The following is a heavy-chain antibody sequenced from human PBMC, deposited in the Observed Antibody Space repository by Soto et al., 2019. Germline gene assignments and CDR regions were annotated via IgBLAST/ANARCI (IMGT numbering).Heavy chain of an antibody. CDR2: IYYSGST. J-gene: IGHJ4*02. CDR3: ARNRDGYNQYYFDY. CDR1: GGSISSGGYY. Sequence: TLSLTCTVSGGSISSGGYYWSWIRQHPGKGLEWIGYIYYSGSTYYNPSLKSRVAISVDTSKNQFSLKLSSVTAADTAIYYCARNRDGYNQYYFDYWGQGTLVTVSS. V-gene: IGHV4-31*03. D-gene: IGHD5-12*01.